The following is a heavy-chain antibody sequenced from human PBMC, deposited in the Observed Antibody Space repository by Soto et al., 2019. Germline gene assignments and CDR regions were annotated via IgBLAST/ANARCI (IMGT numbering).Heavy chain of an antibody. J-gene: IGHJ6*02. Sequence: GASVKVSCKAYGYTFTSYGISWVRQAPGQGLEWMAWISAYNGNTNYAQKFQDRVTMTTDTSTSTAYMELRSLRSDDTAVYYCARDWANIVLMVYAPYYYYYGMDVWGQGTTVTVSS. CDR3: ARDWANIVLMVYAPYYYYYGMDV. CDR2: ISAYNGNT. D-gene: IGHD2-8*01. V-gene: IGHV1-18*01. CDR1: GYTFTSYG.